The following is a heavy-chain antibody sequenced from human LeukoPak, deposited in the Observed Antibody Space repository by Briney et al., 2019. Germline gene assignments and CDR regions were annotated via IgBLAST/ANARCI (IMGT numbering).Heavy chain of an antibody. CDR2: IYSSGST. V-gene: IGHV4-59*08. D-gene: IGHD6-19*01. Sequence: PSETLSLTCTVSGGSITSYYWSWIRQPPGKGLEWIGYIYSSGSTTYNPSLKSRVTISVDTSKNQFSLTLTSVTAADTAVYYCARPAVAENYFDYWGQGTLVTDSS. CDR3: ARPAVAENYFDY. CDR1: GGSITSYY. J-gene: IGHJ4*02.